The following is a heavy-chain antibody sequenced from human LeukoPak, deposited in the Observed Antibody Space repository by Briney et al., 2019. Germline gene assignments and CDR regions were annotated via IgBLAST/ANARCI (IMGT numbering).Heavy chain of an antibody. Sequence: GESLKISCKASGYSFTSYWIGWVRQMPGKGLEWMGIIYPRDSDTRYRPSFQGQVAISADKSINTAYLQWSSLKASDTAMYYCARQFRVVTDRNKGARDDAIDIWGQGTMVTVSS. CDR2: IYPRDSDT. D-gene: IGHD2-21*02. CDR3: ARQFRVVTDRNKGARDDAIDI. V-gene: IGHV5-51*01. CDR1: GYSFTSYW. J-gene: IGHJ3*02.